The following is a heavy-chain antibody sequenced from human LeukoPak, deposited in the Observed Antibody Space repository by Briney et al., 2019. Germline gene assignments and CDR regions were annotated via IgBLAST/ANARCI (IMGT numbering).Heavy chain of an antibody. CDR2: NYYSGST. Sequence: SETLSLTCTVSGGSISSYYWSWIRQPPGKGLEWIGYNYYSGSTNYNPSLKSRVTISVDTSKNQFSLKLSSVTAADTAVYYCASQSPNYYGSGSYYSLSPFDPWGQGTLVTVSS. J-gene: IGHJ5*02. D-gene: IGHD3-10*01. V-gene: IGHV4-59*01. CDR3: ASQSPNYYGSGSYYSLSPFDP. CDR1: GGSISSYY.